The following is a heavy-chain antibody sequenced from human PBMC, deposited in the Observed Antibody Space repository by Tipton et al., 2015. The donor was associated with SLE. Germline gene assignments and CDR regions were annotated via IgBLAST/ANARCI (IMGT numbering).Heavy chain of an antibody. CDR2: IYTSGST. CDR1: GGSISSGSYY. Sequence: TLSLTCTVSGGSISSGSYYWSWIRQPAGKGLEWIGYIYTSGSTNYNPSLKSRVTISVDTSKNQFSLKLNSVTAADTAVYYCARTRYSSSWLYFQHWGQGTLVTVSS. V-gene: IGHV4-61*09. D-gene: IGHD6-13*01. J-gene: IGHJ1*01. CDR3: ARTRYSSSWLYFQH.